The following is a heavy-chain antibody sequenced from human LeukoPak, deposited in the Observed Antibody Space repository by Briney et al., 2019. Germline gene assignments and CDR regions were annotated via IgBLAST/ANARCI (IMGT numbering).Heavy chain of an antibody. CDR3: ARGGNSRYRPFDY. CDR2: INRSGST. J-gene: IGHJ4*02. Sequence: SETLSLTCAVYGGSFSGYYWSWIRQPPGKGLEWIGEINRSGSTNYNPSLKSRVTISVDTSKNQFSLKLSSVTAADTAVYYCARGGNSRYRPFDYWGQGTLVTVSS. D-gene: IGHD3-16*02. CDR1: GGSFSGYY. V-gene: IGHV4-34*01.